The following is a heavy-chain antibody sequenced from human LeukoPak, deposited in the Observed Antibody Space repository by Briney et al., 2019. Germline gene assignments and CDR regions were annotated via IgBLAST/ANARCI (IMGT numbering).Heavy chain of an antibody. V-gene: IGHV3-30*01. CDR1: GFTFSSCA. CDR2: ISYDGSNK. Sequence: GESLRLSCAASGFTFSSCAMHWVRQAPGKGLEWVAVISYDGSNKYYADSVKGRFTISRDNSKNTLYLQMNSLRAEDTAVYYCARESITIFGVVSPGQIDYWGQGTLVTVSS. J-gene: IGHJ4*02. D-gene: IGHD3-3*01. CDR3: ARESITIFGVVSPGQIDY.